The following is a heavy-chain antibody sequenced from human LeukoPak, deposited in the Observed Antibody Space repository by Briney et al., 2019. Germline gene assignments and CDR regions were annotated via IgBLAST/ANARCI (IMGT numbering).Heavy chain of an antibody. CDR3: ARASKVEAFDV. J-gene: IGHJ3*01. CDR2: IYGGSST. CDR1: GFNFAGSA. Sequence: PGGSLRLSCAASGFNFAGSAMSWVRQTPRKGLEWVSVIYGGSSTYNADSVKGRFTISRDNSKNTLFLQMNSLRAEDTAVYYCARASKVEAFDVWGQGTMVTVSS. D-gene: IGHD2-15*01. V-gene: IGHV3-66*01.